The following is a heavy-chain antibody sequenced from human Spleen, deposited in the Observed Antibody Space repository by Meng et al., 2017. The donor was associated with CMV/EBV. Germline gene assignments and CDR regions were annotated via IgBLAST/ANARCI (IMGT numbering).Heavy chain of an antibody. V-gene: IGHV3-33*03. CDR1: GFSFSTSG. J-gene: IGHJ3*01. CDR2: TWYDGSNT. CDR3: VKGPYCSSTSCYGGMAFYL. Sequence: GESLKISCAASGFSFSTSGMHWVRQAPGSGLEWVAGTWYDGSNTRYGEPVKGRFTISRANSNKTFFLQMNSLRVDDTAVYYCVKGPYCSSTSCYGGMAFYLWGQGTLVTVSS. D-gene: IGHD2-2*01.